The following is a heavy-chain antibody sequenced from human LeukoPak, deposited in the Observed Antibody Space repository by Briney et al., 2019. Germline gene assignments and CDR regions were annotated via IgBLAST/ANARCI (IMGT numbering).Heavy chain of an antibody. D-gene: IGHD3-22*01. J-gene: IGHJ4*02. Sequence: GRSLRLSCAASGFTFDDYAMHWVRHAPGKGLEWVSGISWNSGSIGYADSVKGRFTISRDNAKNSLYLQMNSLRAEDTALYYCAKDIEYYDSSGSFDYWGQGTLVTVSS. CDR1: GFTFDDYA. V-gene: IGHV3-9*01. CDR2: ISWNSGSI. CDR3: AKDIEYYDSSGSFDY.